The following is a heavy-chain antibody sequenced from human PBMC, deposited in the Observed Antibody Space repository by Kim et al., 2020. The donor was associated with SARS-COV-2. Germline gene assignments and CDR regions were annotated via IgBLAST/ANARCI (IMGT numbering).Heavy chain of an antibody. CDR2: SYT. CDR3: ARHDSWFDP. D-gene: IGHD3-22*01. V-gene: IGHV5-10-1*01. Sequence: SYTNYSPSFQGHVTISADKSISTAYLQWSSLKASDTAMYYCARHDSWFDPWGQGTLVTVSS. J-gene: IGHJ5*02.